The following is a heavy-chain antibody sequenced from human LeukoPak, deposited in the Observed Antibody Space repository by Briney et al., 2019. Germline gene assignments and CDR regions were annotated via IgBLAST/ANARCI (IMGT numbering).Heavy chain of an antibody. D-gene: IGHD2-15*01. CDR2: INPSGGST. CDR1: GYTFTSYY. CDR3: ARDGGGSYYYYYGMDV. J-gene: IGHJ6*02. V-gene: IGHV1-46*01. Sequence: ASVTVSCKASGYTFTSYYMHWVRQAPGQGLEWMGIINPSGGSTSYAQKFQGRVTMTRDTSTSTVYMELSSLRSEDTAVYYCARDGGGSYYYYYGMDVWGQGTTVTVSS.